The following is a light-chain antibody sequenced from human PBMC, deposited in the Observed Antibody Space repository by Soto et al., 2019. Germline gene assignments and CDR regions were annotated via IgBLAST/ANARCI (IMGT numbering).Light chain of an antibody. J-gene: IGKJ1*01. Sequence: EIVLTQSPGTLSLSPGERATLSCRASQSVSSYLAWYQQKPGQAPRLLIYDASTRATGISARFSGSGSGTDFTLTISSLEPEDFAVYYCQQRSTWPLTFGQGTKVEVK. CDR3: QQRSTWPLT. CDR2: DAS. V-gene: IGKV3-11*01. CDR1: QSVSSY.